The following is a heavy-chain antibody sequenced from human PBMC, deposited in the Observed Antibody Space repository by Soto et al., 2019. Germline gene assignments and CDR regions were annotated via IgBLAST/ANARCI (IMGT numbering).Heavy chain of an antibody. J-gene: IGHJ4*02. D-gene: IGHD3-9*01. Sequence: PSETLSLTCTVSGGSISDYFWIWILQPPGKGLEWIGYIYSNGDTNYNPSLKSRVTISLDTSKNQFSLKLSSVTAADTAVYYCARSYDSLTGYYRYWGQGALVTVS. CDR1: GGSISDYF. V-gene: IGHV4-59*08. CDR3: ARSYDSLTGYYRY. CDR2: IYSNGDT.